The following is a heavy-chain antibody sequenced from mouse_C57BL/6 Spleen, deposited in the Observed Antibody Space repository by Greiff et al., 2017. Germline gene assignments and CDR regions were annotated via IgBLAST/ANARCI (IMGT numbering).Heavy chain of an antibody. D-gene: IGHD2-3*01. CDR1: GFTFSDYG. CDR3: ARVDGYYGRYYFDY. Sequence: EVQGVESGGGLVKPGGSLKLSCAASGFTFSDYGMHWVRQAPEKGLEWVAYISSGSSTIYYADTVTGRFTISRDNAKNTLFLQMTSLRSEDTAMYYCARVDGYYGRYYFDYWGQGTTLTVSS. V-gene: IGHV5-17*01. CDR2: ISSGSSTI. J-gene: IGHJ2*01.